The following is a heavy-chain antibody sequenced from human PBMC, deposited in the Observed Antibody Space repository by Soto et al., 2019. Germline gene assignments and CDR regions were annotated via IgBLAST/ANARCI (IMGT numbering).Heavy chain of an antibody. D-gene: IGHD2-2*01. CDR2: IYYSGTT. V-gene: IGHV4-31*03. Sequence: QVQLQESGPGLVKPSETLSLTCTVSGGSISSGGYYWSWIRQHPGKGLEWIGYIYYSGTTYYNPSRKSRVTISVDTSKNQFSLKLSSVSAADTALYYCARCSLVVVPAPGFDPWGRGTLVTVSS. CDR1: GGSISSGGYY. J-gene: IGHJ5*02. CDR3: ARCSLVVVPAPGFDP.